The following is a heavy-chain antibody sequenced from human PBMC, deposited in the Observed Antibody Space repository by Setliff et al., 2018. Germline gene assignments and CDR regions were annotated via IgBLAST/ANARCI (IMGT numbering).Heavy chain of an antibody. D-gene: IGHD2-15*01. CDR1: GFTFSSHW. Sequence: GGSLRLSCAASGFTFSSHWMHWVRQAPGKGLVWVSGINSDGSRTRYADSVKGRFTISRDNAKNTMYLQMNGLRAEDTAVYYCAREVAGFDYWGQGTLVTVSS. J-gene: IGHJ4*02. CDR2: INSDGSRT. V-gene: IGHV3-74*01. CDR3: AREVAGFDY.